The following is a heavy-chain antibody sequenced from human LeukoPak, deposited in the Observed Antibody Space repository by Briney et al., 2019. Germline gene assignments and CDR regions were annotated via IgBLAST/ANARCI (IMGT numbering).Heavy chain of an antibody. CDR3: ARHILGYCSGGSCSPRVSYFGY. CDR1: GFTFSSYA. V-gene: IGHV3-23*01. J-gene: IGHJ4*02. Sequence: PGGSLRLSCAASGFTFSSYAMSWVRQAPGKGLEWVSAISGSGGSTYYADSVKGRFTISRDNSKNTLYLHMNSLRAEDTAVYYCARHILGYCSGGSCSPRVSYFGYWGQGTLVTVSS. D-gene: IGHD2-15*01. CDR2: ISGSGGST.